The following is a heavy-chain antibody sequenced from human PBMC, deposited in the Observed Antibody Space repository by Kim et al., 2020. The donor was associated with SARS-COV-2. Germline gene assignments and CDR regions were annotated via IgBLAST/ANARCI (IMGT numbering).Heavy chain of an antibody. V-gene: IGHV1-8*01. D-gene: IGHD1-26*01. CDR3: ARVARDPGGGMDV. J-gene: IGHJ6*02. Sequence: SAQKFQGRVTMTRNTSISTAYMELSSLRSEDTAVYYCARVARDPGGGMDVWGQGTTVTVSS.